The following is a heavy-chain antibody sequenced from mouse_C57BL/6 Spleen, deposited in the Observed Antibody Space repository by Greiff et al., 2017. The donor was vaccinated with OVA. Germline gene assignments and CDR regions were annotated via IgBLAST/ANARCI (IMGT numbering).Heavy chain of an antibody. D-gene: IGHD1-1*01. CDR2: INPYNGGT. CDR3: ARDYYGSRWFAY. CDR1: GYTFTDYY. V-gene: IGHV1-19*01. J-gene: IGHJ3*01. Sequence: VQLQQSGPVLVKPGASVKMSCKASGYTFTDYYMNWVKQSHGKSLEWIGVINPYNGGTSYNQKFKGKATLTVDKSSSTAYMELNSLTSEDSAVYYFARDYYGSRWFAYWGQGTLVTVSA.